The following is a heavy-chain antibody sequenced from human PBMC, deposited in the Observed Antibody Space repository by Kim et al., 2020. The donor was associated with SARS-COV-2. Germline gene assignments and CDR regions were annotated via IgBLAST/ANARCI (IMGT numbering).Heavy chain of an antibody. CDR1: GGSFSGYY. CDR3: ARGVKTMVRGVIINGRAF. V-gene: IGHV4-34*01. Sequence: SETLSLTCAVYGGSFSGYYWSWIRQPPGKGLEWIGEINHSGSTNYNPSLKSRVTISVDTSKNQFSLKLSSVTAADTAVYYCARGVKTMVRGVIINGRAF. J-gene: IGHJ3*01. D-gene: IGHD3-10*01. CDR2: INHSGST.